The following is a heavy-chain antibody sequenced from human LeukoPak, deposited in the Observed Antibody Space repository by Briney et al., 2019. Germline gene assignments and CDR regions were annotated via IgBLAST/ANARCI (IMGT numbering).Heavy chain of an antibody. CDR2: IKQDGSEK. CDR3: ARVYLERLTAGYFDH. Sequence: PGGSLRLSCAASGFTFSSYWMSWVRQAPGKGLEWVANIKQDGSEKYYVDSVKGRFTISRDNAKNSLYLQMNSLRDDDSAAYFCARVYLERLTAGYFDHWGQGTQVTVSP. V-gene: IGHV3-7*04. J-gene: IGHJ4*02. D-gene: IGHD3-3*01. CDR1: GFTFSSYW.